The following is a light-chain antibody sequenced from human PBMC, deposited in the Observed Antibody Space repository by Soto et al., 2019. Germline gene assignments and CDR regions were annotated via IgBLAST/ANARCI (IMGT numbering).Light chain of an antibody. Sequence: QPVLTQPPSASGSPGQSVTISCTGTSSDVGGYNYVSWYQQHPGKAPKLMIYEVSKRPSGVPDRFSGSKSGNTASLTVSGLQAEDEADYYCSSYAGNDKLLFGGGTKLTVL. J-gene: IGLJ2*01. CDR3: SSYAGNDKLL. CDR2: EVS. CDR1: SSDVGGYNY. V-gene: IGLV2-8*01.